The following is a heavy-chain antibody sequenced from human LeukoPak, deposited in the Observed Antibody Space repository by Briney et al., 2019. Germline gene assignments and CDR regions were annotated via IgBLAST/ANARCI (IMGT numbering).Heavy chain of an antibody. CDR2: IYYTGST. J-gene: IGHJ5*02. V-gene: IGHV4-59*01. CDR1: GASISSSF. D-gene: IGHD5/OR15-5a*01. CDR3: ARRMTVSATNWFDP. Sequence: PSETLSLTCTVSGASISSSFWTWIRQSPGKGLEWLAYIYYTGSTNLNPSLKSRLTISVDTSKNQFSLRLSSVTAADTAIYYCARRMTVSATNWFDPWGQGTLVTVSS.